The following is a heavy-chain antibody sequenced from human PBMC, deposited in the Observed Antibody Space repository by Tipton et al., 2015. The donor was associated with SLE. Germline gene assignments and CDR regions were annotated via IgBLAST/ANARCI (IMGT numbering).Heavy chain of an antibody. V-gene: IGHV4-34*01. CDR2: INHAAVT. D-gene: IGHD3-10*01. Sequence: TLSLTCAVYGGSFSGYYWTWVRQSPGKGLEWFGEINHAAVTDYYPSLKSRVTISVDTSNNQFSLKLSSVTAADTAVYYCARVKRGSSSGSPTPHIDYWGQGTLVTVSS. J-gene: IGHJ4*02. CDR3: ARVKRGSSSGSPTPHIDY. CDR1: GGSFSGYY.